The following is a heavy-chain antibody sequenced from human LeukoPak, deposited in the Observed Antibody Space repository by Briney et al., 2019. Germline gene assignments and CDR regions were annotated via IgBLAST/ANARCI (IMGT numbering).Heavy chain of an antibody. J-gene: IGHJ4*02. Sequence: SETLSLTCTVSGGSISSGSYYWSWIRQPAGKGLEWIGRIYTGGSTNYNPSLKSRVTISVDTSKNQFSLKLSSVTAADTAVYYCARIYSSSFDYWGQGTLVTVSS. V-gene: IGHV4-61*02. CDR3: ARIYSSSFDY. CDR2: IYTGGST. CDR1: GGSISSGSYY. D-gene: IGHD6-6*01.